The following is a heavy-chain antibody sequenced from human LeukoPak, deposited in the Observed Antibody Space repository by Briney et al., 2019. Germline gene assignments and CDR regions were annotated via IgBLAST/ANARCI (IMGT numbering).Heavy chain of an antibody. Sequence: ASVKVSCKASGYTFTGYYMHWVRQAPGQGLEWMGWINPNSGGANYAQKFQGWVTMTRDTSTSTAYMELSRLRSDDTAVYYCARDYCSSTSCRHVYGMDVWGQGTTVTVSS. J-gene: IGHJ6*02. CDR2: INPNSGGA. CDR3: ARDYCSSTSCRHVYGMDV. D-gene: IGHD2-2*01. CDR1: GYTFTGYY. V-gene: IGHV1-2*04.